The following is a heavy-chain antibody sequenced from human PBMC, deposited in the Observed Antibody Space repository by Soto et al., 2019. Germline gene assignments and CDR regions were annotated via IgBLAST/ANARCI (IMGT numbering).Heavy chain of an antibody. CDR2: IYDSGSS. J-gene: IGHJ4*02. CDR1: GGSVSSGDYL. D-gene: IGHD5-12*01. V-gene: IGHV4-30-4*01. Sequence: SSETLSLTCTVSGGSVSSGDYLWSWIRQPPGKGLEWIGYIYDSGSSYYNPSLKSRVTMSVDTSKNQFSLKLRSVTAADTAMYYCAREKGYISGPKNFDSWGQGTLVTVPS. CDR3: AREKGYISGPKNFDS.